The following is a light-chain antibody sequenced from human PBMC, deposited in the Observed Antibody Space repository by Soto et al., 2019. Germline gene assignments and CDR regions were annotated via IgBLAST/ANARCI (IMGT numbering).Light chain of an antibody. CDR3: QQLNSYSLT. CDR1: QGISSH. V-gene: IGKV1-9*01. J-gene: IGKJ4*01. CDR2: DAS. Sequence: DIQLTQSPSFLSASVGDRVTITCRASQGISSHLAWYQQKPGKAPNLLIYDASTLQSGVPSRFSGSGSGTEFSLTIISLQPEDFATYYCQQLNSYSLTFGGGTKVEIK.